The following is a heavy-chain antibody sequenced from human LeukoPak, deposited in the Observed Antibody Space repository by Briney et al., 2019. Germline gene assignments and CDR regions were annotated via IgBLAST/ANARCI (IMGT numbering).Heavy chain of an antibody. D-gene: IGHD3-9*01. J-gene: IGHJ4*02. CDR3: ARVILRYFDWLLQRPLDY. CDR2: ISYDGSNK. CDR1: GFTFSSYA. V-gene: IGHV3-30*04. Sequence: GGSLRLSCAASGFTFSSYAMSWVRQAPGKGLEWVAVISYDGSNKYYADSVKGRFTISRDNSKNTLYLQMNSLRAEDTAVYYCARVILRYFDWLLQRPLDYWGQGTLVTVSS.